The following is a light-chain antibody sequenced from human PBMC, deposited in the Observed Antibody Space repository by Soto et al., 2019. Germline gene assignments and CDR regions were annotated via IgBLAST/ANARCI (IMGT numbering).Light chain of an antibody. J-gene: IGLJ2*01. CDR3: SSYTSSSTRVV. V-gene: IGLV2-8*01. CDR1: SNDVGGYNY. CDR2: DVN. Sequence: HSALTQPPSASGSPGQSVTISCTGTSNDVGGYNYVSWYQQHPGKAPKLIIYDVNKRPSGVPDRFSGSKSDNTASLTVSGPQAEDEADYYCSSYTSSSTRVVFGGGTKLTVL.